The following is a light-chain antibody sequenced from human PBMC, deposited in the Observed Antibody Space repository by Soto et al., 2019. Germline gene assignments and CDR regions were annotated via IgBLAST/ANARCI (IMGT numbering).Light chain of an antibody. J-gene: IGKJ2*01. V-gene: IGKV1-39*01. CDR1: QSISSY. CDR2: AAS. Sequence: DIQMTQSPSPLSASVGDRVTITCRASQSISSYLNWYQQTPGKAPKLLIYAASSLQSGVPSRFSGSGSGTDFTLTISSLQPEDFATYYCQQSYSTPYTFGQGTKLEI. CDR3: QQSYSTPYT.